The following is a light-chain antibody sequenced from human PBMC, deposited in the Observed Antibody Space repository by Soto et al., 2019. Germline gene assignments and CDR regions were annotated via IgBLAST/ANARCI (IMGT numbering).Light chain of an antibody. CDR2: KAS. CDR1: QSISNW. V-gene: IGKV1-5*03. CDR3: QQYNSYSYT. Sequence: DIQMTQSPSTLSASVGDRVTITCRASQSISNWLAWYQQKPGKAPKLLIYKASSLESGVPSRFSGSGSGTEFTLTISSLQPDDFATYYCQQYNSYSYTFGQGTKLVIK. J-gene: IGKJ2*01.